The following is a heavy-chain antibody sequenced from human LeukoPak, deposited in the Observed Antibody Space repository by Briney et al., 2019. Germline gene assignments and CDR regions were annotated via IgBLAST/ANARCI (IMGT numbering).Heavy chain of an antibody. V-gene: IGHV3-49*03. CDR3: TSAPAGYDYYYYMDV. Sequence: GGSLRLPCKASGFPFGDYAMSWFRQAPGKGLEWVGFIRSKAYGGTTEYAASVKGRFTISRDDSKSIAYLQMNSLKTEDTAVYYATSAPAGYDYYYYMDVWGKGTTVTVSS. CDR2: IRSKAYGGTT. CDR1: GFPFGDYA. D-gene: IGHD6-13*01. J-gene: IGHJ6*03.